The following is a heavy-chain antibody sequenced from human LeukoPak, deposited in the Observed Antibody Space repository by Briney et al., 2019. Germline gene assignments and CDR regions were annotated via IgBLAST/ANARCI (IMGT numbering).Heavy chain of an antibody. V-gene: IGHV3-9*01. Sequence: GGSLRLSCAASGFTFDDYAMHWVRQAPGKGLEWVSGISWNSGSIGYADSVKGRFTISRDNAKNSLYLQMNSLRAEDTALYYCAKALRKPHHGDYMYYYYYGMDVWGQGTTVTVSS. D-gene: IGHD4-17*01. CDR2: ISWNSGSI. J-gene: IGHJ6*02. CDR1: GFTFDDYA. CDR3: AKALRKPHHGDYMYYYYYGMDV.